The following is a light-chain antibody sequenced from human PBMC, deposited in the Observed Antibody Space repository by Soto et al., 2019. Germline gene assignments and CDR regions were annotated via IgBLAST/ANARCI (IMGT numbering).Light chain of an antibody. CDR1: SSNIGSDN. V-gene: IGLV1-44*01. Sequence: QSVLTQPPSASGTPGQRVTISCSGSSSNIGSDNVNWYQQVPGTAPKLLIYNNNQRPSGVPDRFSGSKSDTSASLAISGLQSEDEADYYCASWDGSLNGWVFGGGTKLTVL. J-gene: IGLJ3*02. CDR2: NNN. CDR3: ASWDGSLNGWV.